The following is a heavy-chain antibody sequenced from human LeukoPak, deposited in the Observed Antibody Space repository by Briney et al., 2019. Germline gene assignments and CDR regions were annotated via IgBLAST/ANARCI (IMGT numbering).Heavy chain of an antibody. CDR3: ARGGYYYYYYYMDV. CDR1: GGSLSSSSYY. D-gene: IGHD5-12*01. Sequence: PSETLSLTCTVSGGSLSSSSYYWGWIRQPPGKGLEWIGSIYYSGSTYYNPSLKSRVTISVDTSKNQFSLKLSSVTAADTAVYYCARGGYYYYYYYMDVWGKGTTVTVSS. V-gene: IGHV4-39*07. J-gene: IGHJ6*03. CDR2: IYYSGST.